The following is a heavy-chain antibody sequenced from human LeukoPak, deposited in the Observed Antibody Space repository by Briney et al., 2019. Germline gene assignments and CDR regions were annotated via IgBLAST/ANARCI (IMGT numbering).Heavy chain of an antibody. J-gene: IGHJ6*03. CDR2: IYYSGST. Sequence: PSETLSLTGSVSGFTISSYYWSWIRQPPGKGLEWIGYIYYSGSTNDNPSLKSRITISVDTAKNQFSLKLSSVTAADTAVYYCARVALGYYESSGYYSEDYYYMDVWGKGTTVTVSS. D-gene: IGHD3-22*01. V-gene: IGHV4-59*01. CDR3: ARVALGYYESSGYYSEDYYYMDV. CDR1: GFTISSYY.